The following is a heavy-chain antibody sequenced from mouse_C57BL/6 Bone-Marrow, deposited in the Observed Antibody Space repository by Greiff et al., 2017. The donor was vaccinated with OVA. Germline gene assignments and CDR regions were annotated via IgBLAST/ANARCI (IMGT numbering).Heavy chain of an antibody. V-gene: IGHV1-69*01. CDR2: IDPSDSYT. CDR3: APSYGSSPDWYCDV. Sequence: VQLQQPGAELVMPGASVKLSCKASGYTFTSYWMHWVKQRPGQGLEWIGEIDPSDSYTNYNQKFKGMSILTVDKSSSTAYMQLSSLTSEDSAVYYGAPSYGSSPDWYCDVWGTGTTVTVSS. CDR1: GYTFTSYW. J-gene: IGHJ1*03. D-gene: IGHD1-1*01.